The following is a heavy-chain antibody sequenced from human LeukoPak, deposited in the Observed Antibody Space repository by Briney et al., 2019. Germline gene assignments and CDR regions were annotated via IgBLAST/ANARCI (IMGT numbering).Heavy chain of an antibody. D-gene: IGHD5-18*01. Sequence: PSETLSLTCAVSGYSISSGYYWGWIRQPPGKGLEWIGSIYHSGSTYYNPSLKSRVTISVDTSKNQFSLKLSSVTAADTAVYYCARLKFRTATVIRIFDYWGQGTLVTVSS. V-gene: IGHV4-38-2*01. CDR1: GYSISSGYY. J-gene: IGHJ4*02. CDR2: IYHSGST. CDR3: ARLKFRTATVIRIFDY.